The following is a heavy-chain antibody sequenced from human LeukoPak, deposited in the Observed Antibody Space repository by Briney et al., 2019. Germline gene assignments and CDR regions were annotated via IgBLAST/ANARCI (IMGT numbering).Heavy chain of an antibody. CDR2: IYSGGST. J-gene: IGHJ4*02. D-gene: IGHD2-2*01. V-gene: IGHV3-66*01. CDR3: ARDSTVHRGSASIYWFDC. CDR1: GFTDNSNH. Sequence: GGSLRLSCAASGFTDNSNHMSAVRQAPGKGLEWVSVIYSGGSTYYADSVKGRFTISRDNSKNTLWLQMNSLRAEDTAVYYCARDSTVHRGSASIYWFDCWGQGTLVTVSS.